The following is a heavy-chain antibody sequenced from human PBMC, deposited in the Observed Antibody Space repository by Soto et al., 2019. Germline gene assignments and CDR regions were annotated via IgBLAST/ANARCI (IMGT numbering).Heavy chain of an antibody. V-gene: IGHV3-11*05. CDR2: ISSSNSYT. J-gene: IGHJ3*02. Sequence: PGGSLRLSCAASGFTFSDYYMSWIRQAPGKGLEWVSYISSSNSYTNYADSVKGRFTISRDNAKNSLYLQMNSLRAEDTAVYYCARDADILTGSDAFDIWGQGTMVTVSS. CDR1: GFTFSDYY. D-gene: IGHD3-9*01. CDR3: ARDADILTGSDAFDI.